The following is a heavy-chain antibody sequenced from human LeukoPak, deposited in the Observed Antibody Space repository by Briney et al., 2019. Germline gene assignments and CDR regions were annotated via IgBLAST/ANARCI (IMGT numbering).Heavy chain of an antibody. CDR1: GYTFTSYG. CDR3: ARGGTRYSYGFWIGSYYFDY. V-gene: IGHV1-18*01. J-gene: IGHJ4*02. Sequence: GASVKVSCKASGYTFTSYGISWVRQAPGQGLERMGWISAYNGNTNYAQKLQGRVTMTTDTSTSTAYIELRSLRSDDTAVYYCARGGTRYSYGFWIGSYYFDYWGQGTLVTVSS. CDR2: ISAYNGNT. D-gene: IGHD5-18*01.